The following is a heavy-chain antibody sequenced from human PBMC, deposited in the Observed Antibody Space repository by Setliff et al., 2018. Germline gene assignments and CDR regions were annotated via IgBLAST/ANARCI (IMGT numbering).Heavy chain of an antibody. V-gene: IGHV1-69*06. D-gene: IGHD6-19*01. CDR2: IIPIFGTA. CDR1: GGTFSSYA. J-gene: IGHJ1*01. Sequence: GASVKVSCKAFGGTFSSYAISWVRQAPGQGLEWMGRIIPIFGTANYAQKFQGRVMITADKSTSTAYMELSSLRSEDTAVYYCARDPWQWLTTFTSAEYFQHWGQGTLVTVSS. CDR3: ARDPWQWLTTFTSAEYFQH.